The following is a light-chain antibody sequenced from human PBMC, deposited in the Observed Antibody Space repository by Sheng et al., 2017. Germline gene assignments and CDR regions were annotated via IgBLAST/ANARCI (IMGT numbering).Light chain of an antibody. CDR3: QQYDSSPFT. V-gene: IGKV3-20*01. CDR1: QSVSSSF. J-gene: IGKJ3*01. Sequence: EILLTQSPGTLSLSPGERATLSCRASQSVSSSFLAWYQQKPGQAPRLLIYAASNRATGIPARFSGSGFGTDFTLTINRLEPEDFAVYYCQQYDSSPFTFGPGTKVDFK. CDR2: AAS.